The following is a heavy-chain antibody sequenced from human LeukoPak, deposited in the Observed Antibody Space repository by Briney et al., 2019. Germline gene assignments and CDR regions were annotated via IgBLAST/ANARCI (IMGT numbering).Heavy chain of an antibody. Sequence: GGSLRLSCAASGFTFSSYSMNWVRQAPGKGLEWVSSISSSSSYIYYADSVKGRFTISRDNAKNSLYLQMNSLRAEDTAVYYCARSPEEQWFSGYWGQGTLVTVSS. V-gene: IGHV3-21*01. CDR1: GFTFSSYS. J-gene: IGHJ4*02. CDR2: ISSSSSYI. CDR3: ARSPEEQWFSGY. D-gene: IGHD6-19*01.